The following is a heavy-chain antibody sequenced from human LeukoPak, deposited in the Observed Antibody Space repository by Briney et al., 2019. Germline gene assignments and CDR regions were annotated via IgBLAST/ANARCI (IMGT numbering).Heavy chain of an antibody. J-gene: IGHJ6*03. Sequence: SETLSLTCTVSGGSISTSSYYWGWIRQPPGKGLGWIGSIYCSGSTYHNPSLKSRVTISVDTSKNQFSLKMSSVTAADTAVYYCARVYYYYYYMDVWGKGTTVTISS. CDR2: IYCSGST. CDR1: GGSISTSSYY. CDR3: ARVYYYYYYMDV. V-gene: IGHV4-39*01.